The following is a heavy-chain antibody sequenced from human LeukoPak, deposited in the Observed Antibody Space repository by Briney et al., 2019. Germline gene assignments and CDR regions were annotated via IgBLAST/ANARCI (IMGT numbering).Heavy chain of an antibody. CDR2: IYWNDDK. CDR3: AHRYNPARNNWFDP. D-gene: IGHD1-14*01. CDR1: GFSLSTSGVG. Sequence: SGPTLVKPTQTLTLTCTFSGFSLSTSGVGVGWIRQPPGKALEWLALIYWNDDKRYSPSLKSRLTITKDTSKNQVVLTMTNMDPADTATYYCAHRYNPARNNWFDPWGQGTLVTVSS. J-gene: IGHJ5*02. V-gene: IGHV2-5*01.